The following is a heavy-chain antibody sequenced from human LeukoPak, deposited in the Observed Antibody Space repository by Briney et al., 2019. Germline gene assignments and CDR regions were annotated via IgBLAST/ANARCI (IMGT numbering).Heavy chain of an antibody. D-gene: IGHD3-3*01. Sequence: SETLSLPCNVSGGSISRSSYYWGWIRQPPGKGLEWIGSIYYSGSTYYNPSLKSRVTISVDTSKNQFSLKLSSVTAADTAVYYCARVSYDFWSGYPGYYFDYWGQGTLVTVSS. CDR1: GGSISRSSYY. CDR2: IYYSGST. V-gene: IGHV4-39*01. J-gene: IGHJ4*02. CDR3: ARVSYDFWSGYPGYYFDY.